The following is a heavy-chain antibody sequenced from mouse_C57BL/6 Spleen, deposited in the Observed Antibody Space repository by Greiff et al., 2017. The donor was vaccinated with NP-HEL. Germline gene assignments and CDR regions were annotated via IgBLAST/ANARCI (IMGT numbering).Heavy chain of an antibody. CDR2: IYPGDGDT. CDR1: GYAFSSSW. D-gene: IGHD2-3*01. V-gene: IGHV1-82*01. CDR3: ARDDGYSGY. J-gene: IGHJ2*01. Sequence: QVQLQHSGPELVKPGASVKISCKASGYAFSSSWMIWVKQRPGKGLEWIGRIYPGDGDTNYNGKFKGKATLTADKSSSTAYMQLSSLTSEDSAVYFCARDDGYSGYWGQGTTLTVSS.